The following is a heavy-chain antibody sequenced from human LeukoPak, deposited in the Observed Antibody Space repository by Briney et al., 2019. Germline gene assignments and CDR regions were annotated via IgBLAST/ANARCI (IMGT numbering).Heavy chain of an antibody. CDR1: GYTFTSYY. Sequence: PGASVKVSCKASGYTFTSYYMHWVRQAPGQGLEWMGIINPSGGGTSYAQKFQGRVTMTRDTSTSTVYMELSSLRSEDTAVYYCARDHKVVTTISAHDAFDIWGQGTMVTVSS. CDR2: INPSGGGT. D-gene: IGHD4-11*01. J-gene: IGHJ3*02. CDR3: ARDHKVVTTISAHDAFDI. V-gene: IGHV1-46*01.